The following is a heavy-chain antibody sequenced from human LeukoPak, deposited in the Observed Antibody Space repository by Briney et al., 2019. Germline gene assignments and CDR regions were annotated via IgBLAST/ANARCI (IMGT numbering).Heavy chain of an antibody. V-gene: IGHV3-7*03. CDR2: IKQDGSEK. CDR3: ARAADTAMVVSWFDP. J-gene: IGHJ5*02. CDR1: GFTFSSYW. D-gene: IGHD5-18*01. Sequence: GGSLRLSCAASGFTFSSYWMSWVRQAPGKGLEWVANIKQDGSEKYYVDSVKGRFTISRDNAKNSLYLQMNSPRAEDTAVYYCARAADTAMVVSWFDPWGQGTLVTVSS.